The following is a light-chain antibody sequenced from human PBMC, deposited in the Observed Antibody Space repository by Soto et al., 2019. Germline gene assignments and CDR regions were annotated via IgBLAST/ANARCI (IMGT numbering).Light chain of an antibody. CDR3: QQYDNLIT. CDR1: QDIRKY. CDR2: DAS. V-gene: IGKV1-33*01. Sequence: DIQITQSPSSLSASVGDRVTISQASQDIRKYLNWYQQKPGKAPELLIYDASNLETGVPPRFSGSGSGTDFTFTINSLQPEDIATYYCQQYDNLITFGQGTRLEIK. J-gene: IGKJ5*01.